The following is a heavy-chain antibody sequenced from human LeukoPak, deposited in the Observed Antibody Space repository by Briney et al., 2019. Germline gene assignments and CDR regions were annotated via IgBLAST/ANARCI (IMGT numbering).Heavy chain of an antibody. CDR3: ARVWTTVTSFDY. J-gene: IGHJ4*02. D-gene: IGHD4-17*01. CDR1: GGSFSGYY. Sequence: SETLSLTCAVHGGSFSGYYWSWIRQPPGKGLEWIGEINHSGSTNYNPSLKSRVTISVDTSKNQLSLNLTSVTAADTAVYYCARVWTTVTSFDYWGQGTLVTVSS. V-gene: IGHV4-34*01. CDR2: INHSGST.